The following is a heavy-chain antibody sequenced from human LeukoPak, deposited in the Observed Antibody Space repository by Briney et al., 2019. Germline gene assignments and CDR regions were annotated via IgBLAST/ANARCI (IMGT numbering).Heavy chain of an antibody. J-gene: IGHJ4*02. CDR2: LSGNGNTI. D-gene: IGHD4-23*01. Sequence: PGRSLRLSCAASGFSFSKYPMHWVRQAPGKGLECVSALSGNGNTIYYADSVKGRFTISRDNSKNTLSLQMNSLRAEDTAVYYCAKALYGGHDYWGQGTLVTVSS. CDR1: GFSFSKYP. CDR3: AKALYGGHDY. V-gene: IGHV3-23*01.